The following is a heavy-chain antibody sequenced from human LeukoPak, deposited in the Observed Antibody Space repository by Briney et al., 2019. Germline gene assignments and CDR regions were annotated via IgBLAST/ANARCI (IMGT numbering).Heavy chain of an antibody. Sequence: GGSLRLSCAASGFTFSSYDMHWVRQPTGKGLEWVSAIGVAGDTFYAGSVKGRFTISRENAKNALFLQMNSLRAGDTAVYYCTGDRHGMDVWGQGTTVTVSS. CDR3: TGDRHGMDV. V-gene: IGHV3-13*01. J-gene: IGHJ6*02. CDR2: IGVAGDT. CDR1: GFTFSSYD.